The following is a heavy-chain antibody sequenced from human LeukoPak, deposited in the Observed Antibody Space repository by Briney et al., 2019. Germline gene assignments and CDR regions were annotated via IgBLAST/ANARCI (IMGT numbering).Heavy chain of an antibody. CDR2: IRSKAYGGTT. Sequence: GGSLRLSCTASGFTFGDYAMSWFRQAPGKGLEWVGFIRSKAYGGTTEYAASVKGRFTISRDDSKSIAYLQMNSLRAEDTAVYYCARDYYGSGILDYWGQGTLVTVSS. D-gene: IGHD3-10*01. J-gene: IGHJ4*02. V-gene: IGHV3-49*03. CDR1: GFTFGDYA. CDR3: ARDYYGSGILDY.